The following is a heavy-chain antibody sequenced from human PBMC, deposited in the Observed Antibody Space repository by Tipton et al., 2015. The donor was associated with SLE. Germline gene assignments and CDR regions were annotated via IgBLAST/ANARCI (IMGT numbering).Heavy chain of an antibody. V-gene: IGHV4-59*01. D-gene: IGHD3-16*01. CDR1: GDSISNYY. CDR2: IYYSGTT. J-gene: IGHJ5*02. Sequence: TLSLTCTVSGDSISNYYWSWIRQSPGKGLEWIGFIYYSGTTSYNPSLKSRVTISIDASKNQFSQRLSSVTAADTAVYYCALGGVRFAPWGQGTLVTFSS. CDR3: ALGGVRFAP.